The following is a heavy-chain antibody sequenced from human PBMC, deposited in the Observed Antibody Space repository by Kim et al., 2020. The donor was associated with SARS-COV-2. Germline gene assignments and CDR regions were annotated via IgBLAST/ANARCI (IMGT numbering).Heavy chain of an antibody. CDR3: ASPYCSSTSCYQGDYYYGMDV. J-gene: IGHJ6*02. CDR1: GGTFSSYT. CDR2: IIPILGIA. D-gene: IGHD2-2*01. Sequence: SVKVSCKASGGTFSSYTISWVRQAPGQGLEWMGRIIPILGIANYAQKFQGRVTITADKSTSTAYMELSSLRSEDTAVYYCASPYCSSTSCYQGDYYYGMDVWGQGTTVTVSS. V-gene: IGHV1-69*02.